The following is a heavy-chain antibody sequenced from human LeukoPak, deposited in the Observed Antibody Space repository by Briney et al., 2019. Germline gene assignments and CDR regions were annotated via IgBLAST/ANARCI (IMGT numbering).Heavy chain of an antibody. CDR2: IHSAGTV. CDR3: ARAPTVTTIFGD. J-gene: IGHJ4*02. CDR1: GFTVSTNY. D-gene: IGHD4-17*01. Sequence: GGSLRLSCAASGFTVSTNYISWVRQAPGKGLGWVSIIHSAGTVFYADSVKGRFTISRDSSRNTVYLLLNNVRAEDTAMYYCARAPTVTTIFGDWGQGTLVTVSS. V-gene: IGHV3-53*01.